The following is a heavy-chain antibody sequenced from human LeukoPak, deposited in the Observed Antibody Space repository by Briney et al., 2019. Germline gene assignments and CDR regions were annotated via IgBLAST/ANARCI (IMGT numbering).Heavy chain of an antibody. D-gene: IGHD3-10*01. CDR2: ISSSGSTI. J-gene: IGHJ4*02. Sequence: PGGSLRLSCAASGFTFSSYEMNWVRQAPGKGLEWVSYISSSGSTIYYADSVKGRFTISRDNAKNSLYLQMNSLRAEDTAVYYCAGMVRGVTPFFDYWGQGTLVTVSS. CDR3: AGMVRGVTPFFDY. V-gene: IGHV3-48*03. CDR1: GFTFSSYE.